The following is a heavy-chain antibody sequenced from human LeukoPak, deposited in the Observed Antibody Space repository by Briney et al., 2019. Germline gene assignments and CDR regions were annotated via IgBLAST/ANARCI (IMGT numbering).Heavy chain of an antibody. Sequence: TSETLSLTCTVSDVSIRSYYWSWIRQPPGKAMEWIGFIYYSGSTNYNPSLQSRVTISVDPSKNQFSLRLTSLTPADTAVYYCATPGIVAAGTDRGFDYWGQGTLDTVSS. CDR2: IYYSGST. V-gene: IGHV4-59*01. CDR1: DVSIRSYY. D-gene: IGHD6-13*01. CDR3: ATPGIVAAGTDRGFDY. J-gene: IGHJ4*02.